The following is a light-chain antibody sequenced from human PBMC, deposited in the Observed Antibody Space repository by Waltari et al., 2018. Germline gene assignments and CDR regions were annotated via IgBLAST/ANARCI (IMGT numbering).Light chain of an antibody. V-gene: IGKV3-20*01. CDR3: QHYVRLPAT. CDR2: GAS. CDR1: QSVSRS. J-gene: IGKJ1*01. Sequence: VLTQSPGTLSLSPGERATLSCRASQSVSRSLAWYHQKPFQAPQLLIYGASTRATGIPDRFTGSGSGTDFSLTISSLEPEDFAIYFCQHYVRLPATFDQGTKVEIK.